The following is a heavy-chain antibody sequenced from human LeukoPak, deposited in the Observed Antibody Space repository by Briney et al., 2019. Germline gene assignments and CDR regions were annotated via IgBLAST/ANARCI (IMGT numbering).Heavy chain of an antibody. Sequence: SETLSLTCGVSGGSITSTNYWTWVRQPPGKGLEWIGEVNLQGSTNYNPSLMGRVAISVDMSENHISLQLTSVTATGTAVYYCAREGGPYRPLDYSGQGTLVTVSS. CDR1: GGSITSTNY. V-gene: IGHV4-4*02. J-gene: IGHJ4*02. CDR3: AREGGPYRPLDY. CDR2: VNLQGST.